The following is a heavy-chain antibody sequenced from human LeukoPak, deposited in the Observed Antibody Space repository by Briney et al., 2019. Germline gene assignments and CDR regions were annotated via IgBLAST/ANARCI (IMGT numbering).Heavy chain of an antibody. CDR3: ARLATSTGSYVDY. CDR1: GFTDSSKY. Sequence: HPGGSLRLSCAASGFTDSSKYMSWVRQAPGKGLEWLSVIYDGGGANYADSVKARFTISRDNSKNTLYLQMDSLRAEDTAVYYCARLATSTGSYVDYWGQGTLVTVSS. J-gene: IGHJ4*02. V-gene: IGHV3-53*01. CDR2: IYDGGGA. D-gene: IGHD1-26*01.